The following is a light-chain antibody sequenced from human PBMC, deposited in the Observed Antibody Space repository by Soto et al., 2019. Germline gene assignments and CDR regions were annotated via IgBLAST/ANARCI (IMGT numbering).Light chain of an antibody. CDR1: QSISSY. J-gene: IGKJ5*01. Sequence: DIQMTQSPSSLSASVGDRVTITCRASQSISSYLNWYQQKPGKAPKLLIYAASSLQSGVPSRLRGSGSGTDFTLTISSLQPEDFANYYCQQSYSTPITFGHGTRLAIK. CDR2: AAS. CDR3: QQSYSTPIT. V-gene: IGKV1-39*01.